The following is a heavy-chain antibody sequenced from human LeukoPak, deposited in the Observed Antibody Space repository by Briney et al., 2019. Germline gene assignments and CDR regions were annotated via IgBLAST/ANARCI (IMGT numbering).Heavy chain of an antibody. CDR3: ARDLDYYGSGSRYNWFDP. CDR2: ISYDGSNK. Sequence: GGSLRLSWAASGFTFSSYGMHWVRQAPGKGLEWVAVISYDGSNKYYADSVKGRFTISRDNSKNTLYLQMNSLRAEDTAVYYCARDLDYYGSGSRYNWFDPWDQGTLVTVSS. J-gene: IGHJ5*02. CDR1: GFTFSSYG. D-gene: IGHD3-10*01. V-gene: IGHV3-30*03.